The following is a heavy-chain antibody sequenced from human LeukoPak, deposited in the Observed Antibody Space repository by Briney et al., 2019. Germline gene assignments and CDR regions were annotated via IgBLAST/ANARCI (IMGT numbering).Heavy chain of an antibody. J-gene: IGHJ4*02. CDR2: IYYSGST. CDR3: ARHDVHYHTPDY. V-gene: IGHV4-39*01. D-gene: IGHD1-14*01. CDR1: GGSISSSSYY. Sequence: PSETLSLTCTVSGGSISSSSYYWGWIRQSPGRGLEWIGTIYYSGSTYYNPSLKSRVTISVDTSKNQFSLNLSSVTAADTAVYYCARHDVHYHTPDYWGQGTLVTVSS.